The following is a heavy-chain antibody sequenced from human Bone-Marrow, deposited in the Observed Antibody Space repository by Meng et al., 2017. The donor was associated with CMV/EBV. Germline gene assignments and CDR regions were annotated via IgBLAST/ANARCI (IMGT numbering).Heavy chain of an antibody. CDR1: GFTFSSYG. CDR2: IRYDGSNK. V-gene: IGHV3-30*02. J-gene: IGHJ4*02. D-gene: IGHD3-22*01. CDR3: ASSPRVEYYYDSSGYPADY. Sequence: GGSLRLSCAASGFTFSSYGMHWVRQAPGKGLEWVAFIRYDGSNKYYADSVKGRFTISRDNSKNTLYLQMNSLRAEDTAVYYCASSPRVEYYYDSSGYPADYWGQGTLVTVSS.